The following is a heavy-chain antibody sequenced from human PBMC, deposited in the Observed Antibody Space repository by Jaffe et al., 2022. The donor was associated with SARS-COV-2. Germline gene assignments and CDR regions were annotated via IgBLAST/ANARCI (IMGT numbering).Heavy chain of an antibody. J-gene: IGHJ5*02. CDR1: GDSISSSIYY. Sequence: QLQLQESGPGLVKPSETLSLSCTVSGDSISSSIYYWGWIRQPPGKGLEWIGSIYYSGSTYYNPSLKSRVTISLDTSKNQLSLKVSSVTAADTAVYYCARPVTEPYSWFDPWGQGTLVTVSS. CDR2: IYYSGST. D-gene: IGHD4-4*01. V-gene: IGHV4-39*01. CDR3: ARPVTEPYSWFDP.